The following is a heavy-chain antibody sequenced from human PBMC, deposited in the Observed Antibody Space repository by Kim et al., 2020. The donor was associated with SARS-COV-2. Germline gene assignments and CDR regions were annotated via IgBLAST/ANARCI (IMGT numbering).Heavy chain of an antibody. V-gene: IGHV4-59*01. CDR1: GGSTSSYY. J-gene: IGHJ1*01. CDR3: ARDYGSSWFLRFFQY. CDR2: FYDSGGT. Sequence: SETLSLTCTVSGGSTSSYYWTWIRQPPGKGLEWIGNFYDSGGTNYNPSLNGRVTISRDAAKNQIFLKLRSVTAADTAIYYCARDYGSSWFLRFFQYWGQG. D-gene: IGHD6-13*01.